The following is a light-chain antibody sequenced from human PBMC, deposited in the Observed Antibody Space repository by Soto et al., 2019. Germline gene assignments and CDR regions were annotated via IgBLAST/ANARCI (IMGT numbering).Light chain of an antibody. V-gene: IGKV3-11*01. CDR2: DAS. J-gene: IGKJ4*01. CDR1: QSIRNY. Sequence: PGERATLSCRASQSIRNYLAWYQQKPGQAPRLLIYDASNRATGIPARFSGSGSGTDFILTISSLEPDDSGVYYCQQRNDWVTFGGGTKVESK. CDR3: QQRNDWVT.